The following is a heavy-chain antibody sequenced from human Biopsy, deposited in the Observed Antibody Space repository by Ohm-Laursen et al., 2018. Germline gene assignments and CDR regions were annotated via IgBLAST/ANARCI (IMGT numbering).Heavy chain of an antibody. Sequence: ASVKVSCKASGYSFTKYYINWVRQAPGQGLEWMGIITPTGGTTSYAEKFQGRVTLTRDTSTGTVYLELNSLIYEDTALYYCARDETGSSVFGPYYYGMDVWGQGTTVTVSS. CDR1: GYSFTKYY. CDR2: ITPTGGTT. J-gene: IGHJ6*02. V-gene: IGHV1-46*01. CDR3: ARDETGSSVFGPYYYGMDV. D-gene: IGHD3-9*01.